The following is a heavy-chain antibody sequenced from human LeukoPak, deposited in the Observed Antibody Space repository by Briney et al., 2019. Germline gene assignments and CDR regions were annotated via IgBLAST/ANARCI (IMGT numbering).Heavy chain of an antibody. Sequence: GGSLRLSCAASGFTFSSYSMNWVRQAPGKGLEWVSSISSSSYIYYADSVKGRFTISRDNAKNSLYLQMNSLRAEDTAVYYCARDLTLEMTYYDILTGYPYYFDYWGQGTLVTVSP. CDR3: ARDLTLEMTYYDILTGYPYYFDY. CDR2: ISSSSYI. J-gene: IGHJ4*02. V-gene: IGHV3-21*01. CDR1: GFTFSSYS. D-gene: IGHD3-9*01.